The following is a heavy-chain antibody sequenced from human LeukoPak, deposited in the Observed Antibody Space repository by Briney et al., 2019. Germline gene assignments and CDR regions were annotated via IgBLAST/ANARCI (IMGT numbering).Heavy chain of an antibody. CDR2: ISAYNGNT. Sequence: ASVKVSCEASGYTFTSYGITWVRQAPGQGLAWMGWISAYNGNTNYALKLQGRVTMTTDTSTSTAYMELRSLRSDDTAVYFCARDIRGATISWYYGMDVWGQGTTVTVSS. CDR3: ARDIRGATISWYYGMDV. CDR1: GYTFTSYG. V-gene: IGHV1-18*01. D-gene: IGHD1-26*01. J-gene: IGHJ6*02.